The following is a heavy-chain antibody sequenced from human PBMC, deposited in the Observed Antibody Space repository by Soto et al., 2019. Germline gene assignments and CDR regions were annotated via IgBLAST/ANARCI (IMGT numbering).Heavy chain of an antibody. J-gene: IGHJ3*01. CDR1: GGSFSGYY. CDR2: IYYNGIT. Sequence: PSETLSLTCAVYGGSFSGYYWSWIRQHPGKGLEWIGYIYYNGITYYNPSLKSRVIISVDTSKNQFSLSLNSVTAADTAVYYCARDGVVPADDAFGVWGQGTMVTVSS. CDR3: ARDGVVPADDAFGV. D-gene: IGHD2-2*01. V-gene: IGHV4-31*11.